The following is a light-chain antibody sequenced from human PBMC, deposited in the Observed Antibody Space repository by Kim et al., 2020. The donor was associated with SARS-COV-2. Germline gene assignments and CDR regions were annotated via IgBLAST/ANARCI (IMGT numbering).Light chain of an antibody. CDR3: QQSYSTPRT. CDR1: QSINSY. J-gene: IGKJ2*01. CDR2: AAS. Sequence: DIQMTQFPSSLSASVGDGVTITCRASQSINSYLNWYQQKPGKAPKLLIYAASTLQSGVPSRFSGSGSGTDFTLTISSLQPEDFATYYCQQSYSTPRTFGQGTKLEI. V-gene: IGKV1-39*01.